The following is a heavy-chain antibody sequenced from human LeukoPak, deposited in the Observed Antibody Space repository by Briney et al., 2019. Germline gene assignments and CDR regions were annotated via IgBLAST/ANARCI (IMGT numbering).Heavy chain of an antibody. V-gene: IGHV3-21*01. J-gene: IGHJ4*02. CDR1: GFTFNKYT. Sequence: PGGSLRLSCAASGFTFNKYTMNWVRQAPGKGLEWVSSISTSSSYIYYADSVKGRFTISRDNAKNSLYLQMNSLRAEGTAVYYCARKLSGSSSFDYWGQGTLVTVSS. D-gene: IGHD1-26*01. CDR2: ISTSSSYI. CDR3: ARKLSGSSSFDY.